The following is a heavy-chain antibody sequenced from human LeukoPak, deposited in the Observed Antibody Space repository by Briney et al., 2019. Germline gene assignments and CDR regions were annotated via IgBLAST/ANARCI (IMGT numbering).Heavy chain of an antibody. CDR1: GGSISSYY. CDR3: ASYYYDSSGYYGVVAEYFQH. J-gene: IGHJ1*01. D-gene: IGHD3-22*01. V-gene: IGHV4-59*08. Sequence: SETLSLTCTVPGGSISSYYWSWIRQPPGKGLEWIGYIYYSGSTNYNPSLKSRVTISVDTSKNQFSLKLSSVTAADTAVYYCASYYYDSSGYYGVVAEYFQHWGQGTLVTVSS. CDR2: IYYSGST.